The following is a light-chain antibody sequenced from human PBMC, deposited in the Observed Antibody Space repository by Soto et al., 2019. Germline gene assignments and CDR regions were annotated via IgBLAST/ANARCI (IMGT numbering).Light chain of an antibody. CDR1: SSNIGAGYD. CDR3: QSYHSSLSVYV. Sequence: QSVLTQPPSVSGAPGQRVTISCTGSSSNIGAGYDVHWYQQLPGTAPKLLIYGNSNRPSGVPDRFSGSKSGTSASLAITGLQAEDEADYYCQSYHSSLSVYVFGTGTKVTVL. V-gene: IGLV1-40*01. J-gene: IGLJ1*01. CDR2: GNS.